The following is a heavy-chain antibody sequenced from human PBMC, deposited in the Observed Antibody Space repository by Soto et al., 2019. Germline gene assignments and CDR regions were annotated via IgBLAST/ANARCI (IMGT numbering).Heavy chain of an antibody. CDR3: ASLASGYYDNSGQDFDY. Sequence: PSDFLAVTCAVFGARITGCYYSWACHPQSPGKGPEWIGYISYTGITSYNPSLKSRVTISVDRSKNQFSLKLSSVTAADTAVYYCASLASGYYDNSGQDFDYWGQGTLVTVSS. V-gene: IGHV4-30-2*06. J-gene: IGHJ4*02. CDR2: ISYTGIT. CDR1: GARITGCYYS. D-gene: IGHD3-22*01.